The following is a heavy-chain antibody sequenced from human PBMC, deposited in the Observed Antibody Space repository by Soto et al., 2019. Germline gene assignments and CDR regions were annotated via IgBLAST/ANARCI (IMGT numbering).Heavy chain of an antibody. J-gene: IGHJ5*02. D-gene: IGHD6-6*01. CDR2: TYYRSKWYN. CDR3: AREGSIAARPRGWFDP. Sequence: PSQTLSLTCAISGDSVSSNSAAWNWIRQSPSRGLEWLGRTYYRSKWYNDYAVSVKSRIAINPDTSKNQFSLQLNSVTPEDTAVYYCAREGSIAARPRGWFDPWGQGTLVTVSS. CDR1: GDSVSSNSAA. V-gene: IGHV6-1*01.